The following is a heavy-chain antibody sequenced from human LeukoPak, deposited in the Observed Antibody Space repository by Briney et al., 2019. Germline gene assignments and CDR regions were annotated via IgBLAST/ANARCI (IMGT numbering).Heavy chain of an antibody. CDR3: AADLPYSNYGPLDY. CDR1: GFSFTTSA. D-gene: IGHD4-11*01. V-gene: IGHV1-58*01. J-gene: IGHJ4*02. Sequence: SVKVSCKASGFSFTTSAVQWVRQARGQRLEWIGWIVVGSGNTNYAQKFQERVTITRDMSTSTAYLELSSLRTEDTAVYFCAADLPYSNYGPLDYWGQGTLVTVSS. CDR2: IVVGSGNT.